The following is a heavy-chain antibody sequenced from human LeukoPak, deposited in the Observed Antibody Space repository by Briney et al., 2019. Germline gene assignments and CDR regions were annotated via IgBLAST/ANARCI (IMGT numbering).Heavy chain of an antibody. CDR1: GFTFSSYA. CDR3: ARDRTGSGWRSNDAFDI. Sequence: GGSLRLSCAASGFTFSSYAMHWVRQAPGKGLEWVAVIWYDGSNKYYADSVKGRFTISRDNSKNTLYLQMNSLRAEDTAVYYCARDRTGSGWRSNDAFDIWGQGTMVTVSS. J-gene: IGHJ3*02. D-gene: IGHD6-19*01. CDR2: IWYDGSNK. V-gene: IGHV3-33*08.